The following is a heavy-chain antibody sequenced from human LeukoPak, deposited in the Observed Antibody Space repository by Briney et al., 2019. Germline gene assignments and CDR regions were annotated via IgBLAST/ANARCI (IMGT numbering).Heavy chain of an antibody. J-gene: IGHJ6*03. CDR2: IYYSGTT. CDR1: GGSISSSHYY. CDR3: ARQISDYYYYYIDV. D-gene: IGHD3-3*01. V-gene: IGHV4-39*01. Sequence: SETLSLTCTVSGGSISSSHYYWGWIRQPPGKGLEWVGTIYYSGTTYYNPSLESRVTISEDTSKNQFSLTLRSVTAADTAVYYCARQISDYYYYYIDVWGKGTTVTVSS.